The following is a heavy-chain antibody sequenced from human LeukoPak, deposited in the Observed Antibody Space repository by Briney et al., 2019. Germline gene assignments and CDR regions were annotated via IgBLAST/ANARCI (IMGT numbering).Heavy chain of an antibody. CDR1: GFTFNDYA. Sequence: GGSLRLTCAASGFTFNDYALTWVRQAPGEGLQWVSAINRSGSTAYYADSVKGRFTISRNNSNNILSLQLGSPRAEDTAVYYCAKRGVVIQVILVGFHKQAYYFDSWGQGALVTVSS. D-gene: IGHD3-10*01. J-gene: IGHJ4*02. CDR3: AKRGVVIQVILVGFHKQAYYFDS. V-gene: IGHV3-23*01. CDR2: INRSGSTA.